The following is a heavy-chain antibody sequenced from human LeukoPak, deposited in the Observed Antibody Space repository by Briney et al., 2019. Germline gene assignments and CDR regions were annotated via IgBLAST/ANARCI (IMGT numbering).Heavy chain of an antibody. J-gene: IGHJ3*02. Sequence: GGSLRLSCAASGFTFSSYSMNWVRQAPGKGLEWVSSISSSSSYIYYADSVKGRFTISRDNAKNSLYLQMNSLRAEDTAVYYCARGDRFEGGAFDIWGQGTMVTVSS. CDR2: ISSSSSYI. V-gene: IGHV3-21*01. D-gene: IGHD1-26*01. CDR3: ARGDRFEGGAFDI. CDR1: GFTFSSYS.